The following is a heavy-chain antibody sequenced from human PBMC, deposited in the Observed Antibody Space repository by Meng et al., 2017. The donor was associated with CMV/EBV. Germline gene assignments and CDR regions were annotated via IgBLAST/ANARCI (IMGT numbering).Heavy chain of an antibody. CDR2: ISSRGDII. CDR3: VFPKGGRGDDAFDI. CDR1: GFTFSDYY. Sequence: GESLKISCAASGFTFSDYYMNWIRQAPGKGLEWVSYISSRGDIIHYADSVKGRFTLSRDNAKNSLYLQMNSLRAEDTAMYYCVFPKGGRGDDAFDIWGQGTMVTVSS. J-gene: IGHJ3*02. D-gene: IGHD7-27*01. V-gene: IGHV3-11*04.